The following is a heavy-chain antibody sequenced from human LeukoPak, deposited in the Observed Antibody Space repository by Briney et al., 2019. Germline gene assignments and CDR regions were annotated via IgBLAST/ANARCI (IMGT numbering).Heavy chain of an antibody. V-gene: IGHV3-48*03. Sequence: GGSLRLSCAASGFDFRSNEMNWVRQAPGNGPEWPSFISGAVTIRSYTDSVKGRFTISRDNAKNSLFLQIKSLRAEDTAVYYCASPDRGSYGLDVWGQGTTVIVS. CDR3: ASPDRGSYGLDV. D-gene: IGHD3-10*01. J-gene: IGHJ6*02. CDR2: ISGAVTIR. CDR1: GFDFRSNE.